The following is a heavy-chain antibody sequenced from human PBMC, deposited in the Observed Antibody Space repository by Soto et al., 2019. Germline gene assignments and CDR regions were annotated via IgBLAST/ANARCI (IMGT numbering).Heavy chain of an antibody. D-gene: IGHD2-15*01. CDR3: ARLHRYCSGGRCYAVET. CDR2: IYYSGTT. CDR1: GGSINNYY. J-gene: IGHJ5*02. V-gene: IGHV4-59*08. Sequence: QVQLHESGPGLVKPSETLSLTCTVSGGSINNYYWGWVRQPPGKGLEWIGYIYYSGTTNYSPSLQSRVTMSVYTSRNQFSLKLSSVTAAGTAVYYCARLHRYCSGGRCYAVETWGQGTLVTVSS.